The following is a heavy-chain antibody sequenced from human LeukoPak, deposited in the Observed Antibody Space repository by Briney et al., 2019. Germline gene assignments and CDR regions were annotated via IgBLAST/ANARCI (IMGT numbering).Heavy chain of an antibody. CDR2: IWYDGSNK. Sequence: PGRSLRLSCAASGFTFSSYGMHWVRQAPGKGLEWVAVIWYDGSNKYYADSVKGRFTISRDNSKNTLYLQMNSLRAEDTAVYYCAREFGIAAAFDYWGQGTLVTVSS. D-gene: IGHD6-13*01. J-gene: IGHJ4*02. V-gene: IGHV3-33*01. CDR1: GFTFSSYG. CDR3: AREFGIAAAFDY.